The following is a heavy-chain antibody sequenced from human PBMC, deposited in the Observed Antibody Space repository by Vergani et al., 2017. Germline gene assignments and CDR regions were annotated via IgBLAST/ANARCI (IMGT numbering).Heavy chain of an antibody. J-gene: IGHJ3*02. Sequence: QVQLVESGGGVVQPGRSLRLSCAASGFTFSSYGMHWVRQAPGKGLEWVAVIWYDGSNKYYADSVKGRFTISRDNSKNTLYLQMNSLRPEDTAVYYCAKVGRSEVAGTFGAFDIWGQGTMVTVSS. V-gene: IGHV3-33*06. D-gene: IGHD6-19*01. CDR1: GFTFSSYG. CDR3: AKVGRSEVAGTFGAFDI. CDR2: IWYDGSNK.